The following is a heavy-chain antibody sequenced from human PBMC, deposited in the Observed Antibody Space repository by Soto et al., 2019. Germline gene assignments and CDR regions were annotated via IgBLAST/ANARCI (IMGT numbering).Heavy chain of an antibody. Sequence: QVQMLESGPGLVKPSGSLSLTCAVSGASISNTNWWSWVRQPPGKGLEWIGEIYHGGSSNYNPSLKRRVTISLEKSNNQFSLELTSVTAADTAVYYCARDRRVVVPAAYYYYGMDVWGQGTTVTVSS. V-gene: IGHV4-4*02. CDR1: GASISNTNW. J-gene: IGHJ6*02. D-gene: IGHD2-15*01. CDR3: ARDRRVVVPAAYYYYGMDV. CDR2: IYHGGSS.